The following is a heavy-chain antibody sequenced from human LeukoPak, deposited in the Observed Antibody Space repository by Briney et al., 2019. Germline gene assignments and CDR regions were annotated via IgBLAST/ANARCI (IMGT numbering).Heavy chain of an antibody. V-gene: IGHV4-39*07. CDR1: GGSISSYY. Sequence: KPSETLSLTCTVSGGSISSYYWGWIRQPPGKGLEWIGSIYYSGSTYYNPSLKSRVTISVDTSKNQFSLKLSSVTAADTAVYYCARNHDPASYYDFWSGYSGNFGNYYYMDVWGKGTTVTVSS. CDR2: IYYSGST. D-gene: IGHD3-3*01. CDR3: ARNHDPASYYDFWSGYSGNFGNYYYMDV. J-gene: IGHJ6*03.